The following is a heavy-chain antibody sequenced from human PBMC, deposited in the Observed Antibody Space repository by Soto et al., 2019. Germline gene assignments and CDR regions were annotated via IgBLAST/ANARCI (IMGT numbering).Heavy chain of an antibody. CDR2: ISSDGMTK. J-gene: IGHJ4*01. Sequence: PGGSLRLSCVASGFAFSYYGIHWVRQAPGKGLEWVGVISSDGMTKYYADSVKGRFTISRDNSKNTLFLQMDSLRPEDTAVYYCAKEIAVAGDLDYWGHGTLVTV. CDR3: AKEIAVAGDLDY. CDR1: GFAFSYYG. V-gene: IGHV3-30*18. D-gene: IGHD6-19*01.